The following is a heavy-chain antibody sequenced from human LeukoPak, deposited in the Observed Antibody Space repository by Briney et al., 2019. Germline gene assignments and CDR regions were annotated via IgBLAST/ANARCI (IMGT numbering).Heavy chain of an antibody. Sequence: PGGSLRLSCAASGFTFSSYAMHWVRQAPGKGLEWVAFIRYDGSNKYYADSVKGRFTISRDNSKNTLYLQMNSLRAEDTAVYYCANWESWAYAFDIWGQGTMVTVSS. V-gene: IGHV3-30*02. J-gene: IGHJ3*02. CDR2: IRYDGSNK. CDR1: GFTFSSYA. D-gene: IGHD6-13*01. CDR3: ANWESWAYAFDI.